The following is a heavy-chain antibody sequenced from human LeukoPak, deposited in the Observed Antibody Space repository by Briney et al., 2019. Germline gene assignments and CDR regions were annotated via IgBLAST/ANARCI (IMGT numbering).Heavy chain of an antibody. CDR1: GGSISDYY. V-gene: IGHV4-59*08. J-gene: IGHJ4*02. CDR2: MDYSGST. CDR3: ARHSSSWNFDY. Sequence: SETLSLTCTVSGGSISDYYWTWIRQSPGTGLEWIGNMDYSGSTAYNPSLKSRVTISIDTSKKQFSLKLSSVTAADTAVYYCARHSSSWNFDYWGQGTLVTVSS. D-gene: IGHD6-13*01.